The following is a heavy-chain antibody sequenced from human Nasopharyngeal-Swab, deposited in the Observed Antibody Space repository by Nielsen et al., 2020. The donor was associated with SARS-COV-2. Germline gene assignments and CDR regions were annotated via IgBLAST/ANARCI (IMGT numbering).Heavy chain of an antibody. J-gene: IGHJ6*02. D-gene: IGHD3-3*01. CDR3: ARDGLDYDFWSAYVMDV. V-gene: IGHV3-21*01. CDR2: ISSSSSYI. Sequence: VRQAPGKGLEWVSTISSSSSYIDYADSVKGRFTISRDNAKNSHYLQMNSLRAEDTAVYYCARDGLDYDFWSAYVMDVWGQGTTVTVSS.